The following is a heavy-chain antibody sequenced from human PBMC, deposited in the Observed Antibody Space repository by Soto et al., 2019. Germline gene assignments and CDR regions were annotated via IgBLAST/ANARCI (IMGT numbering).Heavy chain of an antibody. V-gene: IGHV4-30-2*01. D-gene: IGHD3-9*01. Sequence: SETLSFTCAVSGGSISSGGYSWSWIRQPPEKGLEWIGYIYHSGSTYYNPSLKSRVTISVDRSKNQFSLKLSSVTAADTAVYYCTTSYYDILTGYDYWGQGTQVTVSS. CDR1: GGSISSGGYS. CDR3: TTSYYDILTGYDY. J-gene: IGHJ4*02. CDR2: IYHSGST.